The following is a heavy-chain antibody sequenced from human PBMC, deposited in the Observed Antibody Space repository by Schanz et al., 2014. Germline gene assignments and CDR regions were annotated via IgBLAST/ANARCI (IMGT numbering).Heavy chain of an antibody. D-gene: IGHD3-10*01. Sequence: EVQLVESGGGLVKPGGSLRLSCEASRFTFSSYSFNWVRQAPGKGLEWVSSITASGDYMHYADSVKARFAITRDNARNSLYMQMNIQRVEDTAVYYCARGADYGSGSYSAYWGQGTLVTVSS. CDR2: ITASGDYM. CDR1: RFTFSSYS. J-gene: IGHJ4*02. CDR3: ARGADYGSGSYSAY. V-gene: IGHV3-21*04.